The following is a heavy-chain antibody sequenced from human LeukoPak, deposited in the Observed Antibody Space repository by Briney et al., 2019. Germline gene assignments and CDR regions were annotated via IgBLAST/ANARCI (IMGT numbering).Heavy chain of an antibody. Sequence: SETLSLTCTVSGGSISSYYWGWIRQPPGKGLEWIGDIYYSGNTKYTPSLKSRVTISVDTSKNQFSLKLSSVTAADTAVYYCARLHDYGDYYADYWGQGTLVTVSS. V-gene: IGHV4-59*08. CDR3: ARLHDYGDYYADY. D-gene: IGHD4-17*01. J-gene: IGHJ4*02. CDR1: GGSISSYY. CDR2: IYYSGNT.